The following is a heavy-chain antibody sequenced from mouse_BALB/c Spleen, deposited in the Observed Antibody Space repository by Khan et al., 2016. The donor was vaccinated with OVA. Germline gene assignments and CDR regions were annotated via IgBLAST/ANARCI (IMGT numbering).Heavy chain of an antibody. CDR2: INPRSGYT. D-gene: IGHD2-14*01. J-gene: IGHJ4*01. Sequence: VQLQQSGAELARPGASVRMSCKVSGYTFTSNTMHWVKQRPGQGLEWIGYINPRSGYTNYNQNFKDKATLTADKSSSTAYMQLSSLTSEDSAVYYCARRTTGYTMDYWGQGTSVTVSS. CDR3: ARRTTGYTMDY. V-gene: IGHV1-4*01. CDR1: GYTFTSNT.